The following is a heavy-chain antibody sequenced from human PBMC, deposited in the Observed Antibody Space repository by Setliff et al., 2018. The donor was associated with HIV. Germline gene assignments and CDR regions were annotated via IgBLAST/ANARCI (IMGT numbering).Heavy chain of an antibody. CDR1: GDSIRSRSFY. CDR2: IYYVGST. V-gene: IGHV4-39*01. J-gene: IGHJ5*01. D-gene: IGHD3-3*01. CDR3: AGGFWGGPLFDP. Sequence: PSETLSLTCNVSGDSIRSRSFYWAWIRQPPGERPEWIGTIYYVGSTYYNPYLKGRASIFVDTSKNQFSLKQYSVPAADTAVYYCAGGFWGGPLFDPWGRGTLVTVSS.